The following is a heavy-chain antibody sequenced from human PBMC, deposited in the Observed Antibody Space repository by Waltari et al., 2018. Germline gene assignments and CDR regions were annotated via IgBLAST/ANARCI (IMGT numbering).Heavy chain of an antibody. V-gene: IGHV3-7*01. CDR2: IKQDGSEK. CDR1: GGSISSSSYY. CDR3: ARAGGSGWQRGPFDY. J-gene: IGHJ4*02. D-gene: IGHD6-19*01. Sequence: LQLQESGPGLVKPSETLSLTCTVSGGSISSSSYYWGWVRQAPGKGLEWVANIKQDGSEKDYVDSVKGRFTISRDNAKNSLYLQMNSLRAEDTAVYYCARAGGSGWQRGPFDYWGQGTLVTVSS.